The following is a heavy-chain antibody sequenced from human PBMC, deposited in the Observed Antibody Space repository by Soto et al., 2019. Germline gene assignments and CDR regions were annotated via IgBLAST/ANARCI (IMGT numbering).Heavy chain of an antibody. V-gene: IGHV1-69*13. CDR3: ARDASQGIAEAGPPENYFDY. J-gene: IGHJ4*02. CDR2: IIPIFGTA. Sequence: ASVKVSCKASGGTFSSYAISWVRQAPGQGLEWMGGIIPIFGTANYAQKFQGRVTITADESTSTAYMELSSLRSEDTAVYYCARDASQGIAEAGPPENYFDYWGQGTLVTVSS. D-gene: IGHD6-13*01. CDR1: GGTFSSYA.